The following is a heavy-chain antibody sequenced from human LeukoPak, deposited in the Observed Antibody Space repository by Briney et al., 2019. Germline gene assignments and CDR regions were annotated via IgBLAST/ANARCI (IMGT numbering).Heavy chain of an antibody. D-gene: IGHD2-15*01. CDR3: ARSSLGYCSGGSCRWFDP. Sequence: PSETLSLTCTVSGGSISSGGYYWSWIRQPPGKGLEWIGYIYHSGSTYYNPSLKSRVTISVDRSKNQFSLKLSSVTAADTAVYYCARSSLGYCSGGSCRWFDPWGQGTLVTVSS. J-gene: IGHJ5*02. V-gene: IGHV4-30-2*01. CDR1: GGSISSGGYY. CDR2: IYHSGST.